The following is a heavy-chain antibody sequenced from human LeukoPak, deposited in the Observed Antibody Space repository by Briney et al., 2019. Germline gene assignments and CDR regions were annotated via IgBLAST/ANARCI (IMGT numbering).Heavy chain of an antibody. V-gene: IGHV3-20*04. J-gene: IGHJ4*02. D-gene: IGHD5-12*01. CDR1: GFTFDNYG. Sequence: PGGSLRLSCAASGFTFDNYGMSWVRQAPGKGLEWVSGINWNGNIIAYADSVKGRFTISRDNPKNSLHLQMNSLRAEDTGLYYCASSLFGSGYGYWGQGTLVTVSS. CDR2: INWNGNII. CDR3: ASSLFGSGYGY.